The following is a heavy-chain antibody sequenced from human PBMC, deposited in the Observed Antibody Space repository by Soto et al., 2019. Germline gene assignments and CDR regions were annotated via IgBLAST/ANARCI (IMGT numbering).Heavy chain of an antibody. D-gene: IGHD3-10*01. CDR2: ISKSGSA. CDR3: ARDHMGSLEY. CDR1: GDSISSNQ. V-gene: IGHV4-59*01. J-gene: IGHJ4*01. Sequence: SETLSLTCTVSGDSISSNQWGWIRQPPGKGLEWIGYISKSGSANHNPSLKSRVTMSIDMAKNQFSLRLSSMTAADTAVYFCARDHMGSLEYWGHGTLHTVSS.